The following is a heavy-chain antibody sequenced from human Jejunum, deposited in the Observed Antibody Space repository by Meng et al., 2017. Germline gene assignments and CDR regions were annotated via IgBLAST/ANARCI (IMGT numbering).Heavy chain of an antibody. CDR3: ATSYERDNYHLGS. J-gene: IGHJ4*02. V-gene: IGHV4-4*02. CDR2: IFQSGRT. D-gene: IGHD5-18*01. CDR1: GDW. Sequence: QVQLQESGPRQVKPSGTLSLTCAVSGDWWSWVRQPPGEGLEWIGEIFQSGRTNYNPSLKSRVTITIDKSKSHISLQLSAVTAADTAVYSCATSYERDNYHLGSWGQGTLVTVSS.